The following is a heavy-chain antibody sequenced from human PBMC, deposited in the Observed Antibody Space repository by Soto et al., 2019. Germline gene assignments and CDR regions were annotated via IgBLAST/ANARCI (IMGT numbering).Heavy chain of an antibody. J-gene: IGHJ6*02. CDR2: IIPILGIA. Sequence: QVQLVQSGAEVKKPGSSVKVSCKASGGTFSSYTISWVRQAPGQGLEWMGRIIPILGIANYAQKFQGRVTITADKSTRTAYMELSSRRSEDTAVYYCAGPSGDDYYYGMDVWGQGTTVTVSS. CDR1: GGTFSSYT. V-gene: IGHV1-69*02. CDR3: AGPSGDDYYYGMDV. D-gene: IGHD3-10*01.